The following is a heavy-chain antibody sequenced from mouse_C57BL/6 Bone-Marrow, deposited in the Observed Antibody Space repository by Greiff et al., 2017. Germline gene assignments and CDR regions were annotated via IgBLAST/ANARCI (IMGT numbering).Heavy chain of an antibody. J-gene: IGHJ1*03. CDR3: TPTVVAKRYFDV. Sequence: VQLQQSGAELVRPGASVKLSCTASGFNIKDDYMHWVKQRPEQGLEWIGWIDPENGDTEYASKFQGKATITADTSSNTAYLQRSSLTSEDTAVYYCTPTVVAKRYFDVWGTGTTVTVSS. D-gene: IGHD1-1*01. CDR1: GFNIKDDY. V-gene: IGHV14-4*01. CDR2: IDPENGDT.